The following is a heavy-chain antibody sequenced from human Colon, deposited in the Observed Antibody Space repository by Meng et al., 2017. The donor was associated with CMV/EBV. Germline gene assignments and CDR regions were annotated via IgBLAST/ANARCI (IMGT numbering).Heavy chain of an antibody. CDR1: GFTFNNYV. Sequence: GESLKISCAASGFTFNNYVMTWVRQAPGKGLEWVSYISSSSSYIYYADSVRDRFTISRDNAKNSLYLQMNSLRGEDTAVYYCARGAGGYYDSSSYSGDWGPGTLVTVSS. V-gene: IGHV3-21*01. CDR2: ISSSSSYI. J-gene: IGHJ4*02. CDR3: ARGAGGYYDSSSYSGD. D-gene: IGHD3-22*01.